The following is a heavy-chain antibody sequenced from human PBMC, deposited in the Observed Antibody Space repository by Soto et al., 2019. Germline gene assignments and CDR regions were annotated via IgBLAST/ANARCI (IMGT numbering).Heavy chain of an antibody. Sequence: WASVKVSCKASGYTFTSNAIHWMRQAPGQRLEWMGWINGGDADTKYSENFQGRVTLTRDTPATTAYMELTSLRSEDTAVYYCARGFDGSADYWGQGTLVTVSS. CDR2: INGGDADT. D-gene: IGHD3-10*01. V-gene: IGHV1-3*01. CDR1: GYTFTSNA. CDR3: ARGFDGSADY. J-gene: IGHJ4*02.